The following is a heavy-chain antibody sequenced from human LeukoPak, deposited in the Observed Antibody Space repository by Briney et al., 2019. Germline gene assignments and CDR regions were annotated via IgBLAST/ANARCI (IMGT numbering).Heavy chain of an antibody. Sequence: GGSLRLSCVASELTFNAYWMTWVRQAPGKGLEWVANINQDGSETSYLDSVKGRFTISRDNAKNTLYLQMNSLRAEDTAVYYCARRDPSGWNFDYWGQGTLVTVSS. V-gene: IGHV3-7*01. CDR1: ELTFNAYW. CDR2: INQDGSET. D-gene: IGHD6-19*01. CDR3: ARRDPSGWNFDY. J-gene: IGHJ4*02.